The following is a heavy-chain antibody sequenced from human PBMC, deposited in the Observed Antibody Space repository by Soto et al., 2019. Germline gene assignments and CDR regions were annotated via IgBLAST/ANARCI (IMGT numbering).Heavy chain of an antibody. CDR3: AREGRIAAEAAFDY. Sequence: QVQLVQSGAEVKKPGSSVKVSCKASGGTFSSYTISWVRQAPGQGLEWMGRIIPILGIANYAQKFQGRVTITADKPTSTAYMELSRLRSEETVVYYCAREGRIAAEAAFDYWGQGTLVTVSS. CDR1: GGTFSSYT. J-gene: IGHJ4*02. CDR2: IIPILGIA. D-gene: IGHD6-13*01. V-gene: IGHV1-69*08.